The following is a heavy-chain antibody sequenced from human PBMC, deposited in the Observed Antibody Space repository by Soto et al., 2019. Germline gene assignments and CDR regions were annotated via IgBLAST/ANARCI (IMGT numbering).Heavy chain of an antibody. CDR2: IIPIFGTA. CDR3: ARDLGWYHSPHYYYYGMDV. Sequence: SVKVSCKASGGTFSSYAISWVRQAPGQGLEWMGGIIPIFGTANYAQKFQGRVTITADESTSTAYMELSSLRSEDTAVYYCARDLGWYHSPHYYYYGMDVWGQGTTVTVSS. CDR1: GGTFSSYA. V-gene: IGHV1-69*13. D-gene: IGHD6-19*01. J-gene: IGHJ6*02.